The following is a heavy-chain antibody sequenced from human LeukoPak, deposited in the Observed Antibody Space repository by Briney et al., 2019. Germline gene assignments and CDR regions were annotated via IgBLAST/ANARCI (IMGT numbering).Heavy chain of an antibody. CDR2: TSGTG. J-gene: IGHJ3*02. CDR1: GDSISSHY. V-gene: IGHV4-4*07. CDR3: AKLYYYNDGGLYFGPEAFDI. Sequence: SETLSLTCTVSGDSISSHYLGWIRQPAGKGLEWIGITSGTGNYNPSLKSRVSMSVDTSRNLVSLTLTSVTAADTAVYYCAKLYYYNDGGLYFGPEAFDIWGQGTRVTVSS. D-gene: IGHD3-10*01.